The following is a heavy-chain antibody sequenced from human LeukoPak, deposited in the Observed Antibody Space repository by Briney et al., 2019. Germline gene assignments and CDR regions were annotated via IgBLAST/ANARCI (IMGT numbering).Heavy chain of an antibody. CDR3: ARPLIDCSGGSCYSDAFDI. CDR1: GFTFSSYD. Sequence: PGGSLRLSCAASGFTFSSYDMHWVRQGPGKGLEWVSGIDTGGGTYYPGSVKGRFTISRENAKNSLYLQMTNLRVGDTAMYYCARPLIDCSGGSCYSDAFDIWGQGTMVTVSS. CDR2: IDTGGGT. J-gene: IGHJ3*02. V-gene: IGHV3-13*04. D-gene: IGHD2-15*01.